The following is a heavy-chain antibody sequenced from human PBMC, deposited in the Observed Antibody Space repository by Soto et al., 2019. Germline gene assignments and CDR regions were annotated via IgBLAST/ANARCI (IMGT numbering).Heavy chain of an antibody. CDR3: ARRGGSSSGYYYYAMDV. J-gene: IGHJ6*02. V-gene: IGHV4-31*03. D-gene: IGHD6-6*01. CDR1: SDSMNSGGYY. Sequence: SLTCSVSSDSMNSGGYYWSWIRQHPGKGLEWTGYIYSNGDTYYNPSLKSRVTISVDTSKNQFSLNLTSVTAADMAVYYCARRGGSSSGYYYYAMDVWGQGTTVTVSS. CDR2: IYSNGDT.